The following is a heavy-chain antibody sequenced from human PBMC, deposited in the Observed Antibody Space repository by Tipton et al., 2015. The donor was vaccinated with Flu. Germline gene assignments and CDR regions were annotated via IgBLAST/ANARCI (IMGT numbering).Heavy chain of an antibody. CDR3: ARDYSGMWHGGFDYGLDV. V-gene: IGHV4-61*02. CDR2: IHNSGST. D-gene: IGHD6-25*01. Sequence: TLSLTCTVSGGSVSGGSFYWSWIRQPAGKGLEWIGRIHNSGSTNYSPSLRSRVTLSIDTSKNQFSLSLSSVTAADTAVYYCARDYSGMWHGGFDYGLDVWGQGTTVTVPS. J-gene: IGHJ6*02. CDR1: GGSVSGGSFY.